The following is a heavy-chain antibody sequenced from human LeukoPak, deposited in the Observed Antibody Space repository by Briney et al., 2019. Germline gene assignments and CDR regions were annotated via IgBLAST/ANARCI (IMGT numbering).Heavy chain of an antibody. D-gene: IGHD1-26*01. CDR3: ARDHPRWELPNYYFDY. CDR1: GFIFGDYW. Sequence: PGGSLRLSCAASGFIFGDYWMNWVRQAPGKGLEWVANIKEDGRVKNYVDSVRGRFTISRDNAKNSLSLEMNSLRAEDTAVYYCARDHPRWELPNYYFDYWGQGTLVTVSS. J-gene: IGHJ4*02. V-gene: IGHV3-7*01. CDR2: IKEDGRVK.